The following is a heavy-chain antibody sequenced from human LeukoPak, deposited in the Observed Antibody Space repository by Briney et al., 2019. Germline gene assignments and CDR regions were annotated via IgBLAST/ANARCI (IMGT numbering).Heavy chain of an antibody. CDR3: AKGIAAAGNWFDP. CDR2: ISWNSGSI. J-gene: IGHJ5*02. D-gene: IGHD6-13*01. Sequence: HSGGSLRLSCAASGFTFDDYAMHWVRQAPGKGLEWVSGISWNSGSIGYADSVKGRFTISRDNAKNSLYLQMNSLRAEDTALYYCAKGIAAAGNWFDPWGQGTLVTVSS. V-gene: IGHV3-9*01. CDR1: GFTFDDYA.